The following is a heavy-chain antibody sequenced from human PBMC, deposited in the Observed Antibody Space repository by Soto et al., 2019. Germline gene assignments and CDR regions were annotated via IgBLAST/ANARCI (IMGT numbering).Heavy chain of an antibody. J-gene: IGHJ4*02. V-gene: IGHV3-23*01. D-gene: IGHD2-8*01. CDR2: IPGSGGST. Sequence: EVQLLESGGGLEQPGGSLRLSCEASGFTFSNYAMSWVRQAPGKGLEWVSTIPGSGGSTYYADSVKGRFTISRDNSKNPVDLQMNSLRAEATALYYCSKGACTNGVCYNAYWGQGTLVNVSS. CDR1: GFTFSNYA. CDR3: SKGACTNGVCYNAY.